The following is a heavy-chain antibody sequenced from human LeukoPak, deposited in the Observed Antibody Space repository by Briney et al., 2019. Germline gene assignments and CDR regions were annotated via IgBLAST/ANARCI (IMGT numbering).Heavy chain of an antibody. Sequence: ASVKVSCKASGYTFTSYGISWVRQAPGQGLEWMGWISAYNGNTNYAQKFQGRVTITTDESTSTAYMELSSLRSEDTAVYYCASREYYYDSSGYYPLGYWGQGTLVTVSS. CDR3: ASREYYYDSSGYYPLGY. CDR2: ISAYNGNT. V-gene: IGHV1-18*01. CDR1: GYTFTSYG. D-gene: IGHD3-22*01. J-gene: IGHJ4*02.